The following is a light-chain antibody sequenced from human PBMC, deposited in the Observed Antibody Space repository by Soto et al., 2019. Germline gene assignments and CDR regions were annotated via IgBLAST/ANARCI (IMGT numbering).Light chain of an antibody. Sequence: DIVLTQSPGTLSLSPGERATLSCRASQSVSSSNLAWYQQKPAQAPRLLIYAASRRAPGIPDRFSGSGSGTDFSLTIRGLKPEDFAVYYCQQYRMSPNTFGQGTRLEI. CDR3: QQYRMSPNT. V-gene: IGKV3-20*01. CDR2: AAS. J-gene: IGKJ5*01. CDR1: QSVSSSN.